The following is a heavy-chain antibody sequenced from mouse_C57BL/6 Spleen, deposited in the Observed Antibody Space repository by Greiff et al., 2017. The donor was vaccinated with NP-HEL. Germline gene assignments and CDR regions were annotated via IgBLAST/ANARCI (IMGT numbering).Heavy chain of an antibody. CDR3: TRYDYDRGGFDY. V-gene: IGHV1-80*01. Sequence: VQLQQSGAELVKPGASVKISCKASGYAFSSYWMHWVKQRPGKGLEWIGHIYPGDGDTNYNGKFKGKATLTADKSSSTAYMQLSSLTDEDSAVYYCTRYDYDRGGFDYWGQGTTLTVSS. J-gene: IGHJ2*01. CDR2: IYPGDGDT. D-gene: IGHD2-4*01. CDR1: GYAFSSYW.